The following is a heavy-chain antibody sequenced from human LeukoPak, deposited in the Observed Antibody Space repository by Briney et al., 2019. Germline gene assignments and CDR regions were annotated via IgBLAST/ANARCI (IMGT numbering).Heavy chain of an antibody. Sequence: GGSLRLSCAASGFTFSSYVMHWVRQAPGKGLEWVAFIRYDGSNKYYADSVKGRFTISRDNSKNTLYLQMNSLRAEDTAVYYCAKDLYGSGSHDYWGQGTLVTVSS. CDR2: IRYDGSNK. D-gene: IGHD3-10*01. CDR1: GFTFSSYV. J-gene: IGHJ4*02. V-gene: IGHV3-30*02. CDR3: AKDLYGSGSHDY.